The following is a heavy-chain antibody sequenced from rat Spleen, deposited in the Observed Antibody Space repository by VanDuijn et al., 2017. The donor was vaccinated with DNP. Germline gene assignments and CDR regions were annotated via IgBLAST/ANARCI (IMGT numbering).Heavy chain of an antibody. CDR2: IISSGGST. D-gene: IGHD1-2*01. Sequence: EVQLVESGGGLVQPGDSLKLSCVVSGFTVNNFWMAWIRQVPGKGLEWVAAIISSGGSTYYPNSVKGRFTISSDNAKNTLYLQMNSLRSEDTATYYCARAKYSSHYWYFDFWGPGTMVTVSS. J-gene: IGHJ1*01. V-gene: IGHV5-31*01. CDR3: ARAKYSSHYWYFDF. CDR1: GFTVNNFW.